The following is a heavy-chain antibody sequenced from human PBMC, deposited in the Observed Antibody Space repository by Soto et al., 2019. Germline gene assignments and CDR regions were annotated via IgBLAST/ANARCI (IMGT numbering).Heavy chain of an antibody. J-gene: IGHJ6*02. Sequence: GGSLSLSCAASGFPFSNAWMNWVRQAPGKGLEWVGRIKSKTDGGTTDYAAPVKGRFTISRDDSKNTLYLQMNSLKTEDTAVYYCTTVQGATYYDFWSGSPYYGMDVWGQGTTVTVSS. V-gene: IGHV3-15*07. CDR3: TTVQGATYYDFWSGSPYYGMDV. CDR1: GFPFSNAW. CDR2: IKSKTDGGTT. D-gene: IGHD3-3*01.